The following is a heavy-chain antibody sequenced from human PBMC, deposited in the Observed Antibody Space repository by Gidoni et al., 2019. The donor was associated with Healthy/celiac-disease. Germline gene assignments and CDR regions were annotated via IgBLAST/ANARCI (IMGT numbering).Heavy chain of an antibody. D-gene: IGHD3-10*01. CDR1: GFTFSSYS. CDR2: ISSSSSYI. J-gene: IGHJ4*02. V-gene: IGHV3-21*01. Sequence: EVQLVESGGGLVKPGGSLRLSCAASGFTFSSYSRNWGRQAPGKGLEWVSSISSSSSYIYYADSVKGRFTISRDNAKNSLYLQMNSLRAEDTAVYYCARDLYGSGSYYAADWGQGTLVTVSS. CDR3: ARDLYGSGSYYAAD.